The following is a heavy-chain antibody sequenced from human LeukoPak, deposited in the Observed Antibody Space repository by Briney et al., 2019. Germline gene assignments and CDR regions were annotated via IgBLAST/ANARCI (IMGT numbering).Heavy chain of an antibody. D-gene: IGHD6-13*01. J-gene: IGHJ3*02. CDR1: GGPISSYY. CDR3: ATSIAAAGDDAFDI. CDR2: IYYSGST. Sequence: SETLSLTCTVSGGPISSYYWSWIRQPPAKGLEWIGYIYYSGSTNYNPSLKSRVTISVDTSKNQFSLKLSSVTPADTAVYYCATSIAAAGDDAFDIWGQGTMVTVSS. V-gene: IGHV4-59*08.